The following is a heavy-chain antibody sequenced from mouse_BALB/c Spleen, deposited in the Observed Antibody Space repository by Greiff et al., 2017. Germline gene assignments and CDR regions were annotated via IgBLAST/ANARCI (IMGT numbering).Heavy chain of an antibody. CDR1: GFTFSSYA. CDR2: ISSGGSYT. J-gene: IGHJ4*01. CDR3: ARDQDYGHYYAMDY. Sequence: EVQGVESGGGLVKPGGSLKLSCAASGFTFSSYAMSWVRQSPEKRLEWVAEISSGGSYTYYPDTVTGRFTISRDNAKNTLYLEMSSLRSEDTAMYYCARDQDYGHYYAMDYWGQGTSVTVSS. D-gene: IGHD1-1*01. V-gene: IGHV5-9-4*01.